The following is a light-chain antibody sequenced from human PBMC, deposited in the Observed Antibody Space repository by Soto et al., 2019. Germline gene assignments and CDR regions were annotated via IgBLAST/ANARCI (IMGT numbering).Light chain of an antibody. V-gene: IGKV1-27*01. Sequence: DIQMTQSPSSLSASVGDRVTITCRASQGISNYLAWYQQKPGKVPKLLIYAASTLQSGVPSRFSGSGSGTDFTLTISSLQPEDVATYYCQQSHNKWTFGQGTKVDIK. CDR2: AAS. CDR3: QQSHNKWT. CDR1: QGISNY. J-gene: IGKJ1*01.